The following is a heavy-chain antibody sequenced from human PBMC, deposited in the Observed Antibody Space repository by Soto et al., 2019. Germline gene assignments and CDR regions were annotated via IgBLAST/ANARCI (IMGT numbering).Heavy chain of an antibody. V-gene: IGHV1-69*13. CDR3: ARRRYSGYDGFYYYYGMDV. J-gene: IGHJ6*02. D-gene: IGHD5-12*01. Sequence: SVKVSCKASGGTFSSYAISWVRQAPGQGLEWMGGITPIFGTANYAQKFQGRVTITADESTSTAYMELSSLRSEDTAVYYCARRRYSGYDGFYYYYGMDVWGQGTTVTVSS. CDR2: ITPIFGTA. CDR1: GGTFSSYA.